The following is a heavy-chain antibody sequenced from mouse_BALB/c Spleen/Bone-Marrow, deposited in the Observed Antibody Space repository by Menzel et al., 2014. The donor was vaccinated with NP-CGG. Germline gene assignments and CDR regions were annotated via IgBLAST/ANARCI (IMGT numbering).Heavy chain of an antibody. Sequence: QVQLQQSGAELVRPGSSVKISCKASGYPFSSYWMSWVKQRPGQGLEWIGQIYPGDGETNYNGKFKGNATLTADKSSGTAYMQLISLTSEDSAVYFCARKYGDYWGQGTTLTVSS. CDR1: GYPFSSYW. CDR2: IYPGDGET. D-gene: IGHD2-10*02. V-gene: IGHV1-80*01. J-gene: IGHJ2*01. CDR3: ARKYGDY.